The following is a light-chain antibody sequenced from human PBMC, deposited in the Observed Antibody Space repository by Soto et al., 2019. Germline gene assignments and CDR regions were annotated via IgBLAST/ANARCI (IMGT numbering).Light chain of an antibody. Sequence: QSALTQPASVSGSPGQSITISCTGISNDVGNYNLVSWYQHHPGKAPKLIIYEASKRPSGVPNRFSGSKSGNTASLTISGLHAEDEADYYCCSYGRSVVFGGGTKLTVL. CDR3: CSYGRSVV. CDR1: SNDVGNYNL. CDR2: EAS. J-gene: IGLJ2*01. V-gene: IGLV2-23*01.